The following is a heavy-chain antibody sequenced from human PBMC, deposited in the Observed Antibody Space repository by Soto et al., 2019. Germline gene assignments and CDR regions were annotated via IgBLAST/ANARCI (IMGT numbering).Heavy chain of an antibody. Sequence: SLRLSCAASGFTFSSYAMHWVRQAPGKGLEWVAVISYDGSNKYYADSVKGRFTISRDDAKNSLFLQMDSLRDEDTAVYYCARDHGGIGYVFDYWGQGTLVTVSS. D-gene: IGHD3-16*01. CDR1: GFTFSSYA. V-gene: IGHV3-30-3*01. CDR3: ARDHGGIGYVFDY. CDR2: ISYDGSNK. J-gene: IGHJ4*02.